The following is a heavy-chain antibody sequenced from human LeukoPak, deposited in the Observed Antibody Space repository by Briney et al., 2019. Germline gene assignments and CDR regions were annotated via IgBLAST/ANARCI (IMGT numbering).Heavy chain of an antibody. CDR3: AKGDIVVVPAARGDYYGMDV. V-gene: IGHV3-23*01. D-gene: IGHD2-2*01. CDR2: ISGSGGST. Sequence: PGGSLRLSCAASGFTFSSYAMSWVRQAPGKGLEWVSAISGSGGSTYYADSVKGRFTISRDNSKNTLYLQMNSLRAEDTAVYCCAKGDIVVVPAARGDYYGMDVWGQGTTVTVSS. J-gene: IGHJ6*02. CDR1: GFTFSSYA.